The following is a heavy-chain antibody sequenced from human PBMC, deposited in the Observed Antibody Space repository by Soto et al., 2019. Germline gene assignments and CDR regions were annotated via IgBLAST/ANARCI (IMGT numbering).Heavy chain of an antibody. J-gene: IGHJ6*02. D-gene: IGHD3-3*01. V-gene: IGHV5-51*01. Sequence: GASLKISCKGSGYSFTSYWIGWVRQMPGKGLEWMGIIYPGDSDTRYSPSFQGQVTISADKSISTAYLQWSSLKASDTAMYYCARHYYDFWSGYNYYYGMDVWGQGTTVTVSS. CDR1: GYSFTSYW. CDR3: ARHYYDFWSGYNYYYGMDV. CDR2: IYPGDSDT.